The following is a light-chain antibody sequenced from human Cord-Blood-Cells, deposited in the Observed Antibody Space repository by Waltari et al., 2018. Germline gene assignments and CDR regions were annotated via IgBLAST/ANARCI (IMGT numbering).Light chain of an antibody. V-gene: IGLV2-14*03. CDR1: SSDVGGYNY. CDR2: DVS. Sequence: QSALTQPASVSGPPGQSITISCTGTSSDVGGYNYVFWYQQHPGKAPKLMIYDVSNRPSGVSNRCSGSKSGNTASLTISGLQAEDEADYYCSSYTSSSTLVFGTGTKVTVL. CDR3: SSYTSSSTLV. J-gene: IGLJ1*01.